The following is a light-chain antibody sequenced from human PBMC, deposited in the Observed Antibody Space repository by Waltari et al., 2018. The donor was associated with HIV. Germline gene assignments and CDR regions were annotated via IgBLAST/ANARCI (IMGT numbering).Light chain of an antibody. CDR3: MIWYGNIWV. Sequence: QAVLTQPSSLSASPGASSSLTSTMRSGINFANSRIHWYQQKPGTPPLSLLRYISDSDKQLGSGVPSRVSGSTDVPANAGNLVISGLQSEDEADYYCMIWYGNIWVFGGGTRLTVL. J-gene: IGLJ3*02. CDR1: SGINFANSR. CDR2: YISDSDK. V-gene: IGLV5-45*03.